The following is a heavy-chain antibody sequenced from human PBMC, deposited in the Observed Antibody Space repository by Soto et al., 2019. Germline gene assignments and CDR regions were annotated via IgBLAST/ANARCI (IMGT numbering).Heavy chain of an antibody. CDR1: GNSIRSYY. CDR2: IYYSGST. D-gene: IGHD5-12*01. Sequence: SETLSLTCTVSGNSIRSYYWTWIRQPPGKGLELIGYIYYSGSTRYNPSLKSRVTISVDMSKNQFSLKLSSVIAADTAVYYCARAYGGFDNGLDVWGQGTAVTVSS. CDR3: ARAYGGFDNGLDV. J-gene: IGHJ6*02. V-gene: IGHV4-59*01.